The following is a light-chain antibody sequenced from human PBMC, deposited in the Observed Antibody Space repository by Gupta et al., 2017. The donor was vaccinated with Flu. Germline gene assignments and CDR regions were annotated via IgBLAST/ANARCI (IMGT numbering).Light chain of an antibody. V-gene: IGLV1-40*01. CDR1: SSNIGANYD. CDR2: GNN. J-gene: IGLJ1*01. CDR3: QSFDSSRSAYV. Sequence: QSVLTQPPSVSGAPGQRVTISCTGTSSNIGANYDVHWYLHLPGAAPHLLIHGNNNRPSGVPDRFSASKSGTSASLATTGLQADEEADYYCQSFDSSRSAYVFGTGTRVTVL.